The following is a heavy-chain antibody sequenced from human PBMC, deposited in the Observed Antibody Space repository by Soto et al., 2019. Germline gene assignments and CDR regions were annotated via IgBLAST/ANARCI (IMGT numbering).Heavy chain of an antibody. CDR3: AREGYRSPYDFWSGPNYYYYGLDV. Sequence: TSETLSLTCTVSGGSISSGDYYWSWIRQPPGKGLEWIGYIYYSGSTYYNPSLKSRVTISVDTSKNQFSLKLSSVTAADTAVYYCAREGYRSPYDFWSGPNYYYYGLDVWGQGTTVTVSS. CDR1: GGSISSGDYY. V-gene: IGHV4-30-4*01. CDR2: IYYSGST. D-gene: IGHD3-3*01. J-gene: IGHJ6*02.